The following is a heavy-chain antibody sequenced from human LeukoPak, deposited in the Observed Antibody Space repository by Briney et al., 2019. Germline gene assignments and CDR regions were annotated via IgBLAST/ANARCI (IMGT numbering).Heavy chain of an antibody. D-gene: IGHD3-10*01. Sequence: ASVKVSCKTSGYTFTGYYMHWVRQAPGQGLEWMGWINPNSGATNYAQKLQGRVTMTRDTSISTAYMEWRSLRASDTAMYYCARLQSMVRGLVYYGMDAWGEGTPVSVSS. V-gene: IGHV1-2*02. CDR3: ARLQSMVRGLVYYGMDA. J-gene: IGHJ6*04. CDR2: INPNSGAT. CDR1: GYTFTGYY.